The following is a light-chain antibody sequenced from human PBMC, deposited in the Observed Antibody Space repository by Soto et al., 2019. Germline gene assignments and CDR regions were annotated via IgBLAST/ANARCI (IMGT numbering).Light chain of an antibody. J-gene: IGLJ1*01. CDR3: SSYTSSSTLV. Sequence: SALTQPASVSGSPGQSITISCTGTSSDVGGYNYVSWYQQHPGKAPKLMIYEVSNRPSGVSNRFSGSKSGNTAPLTISGLQAEDEADYYCSSYTSSSTLVFGTGTKVTVL. V-gene: IGLV2-14*01. CDR2: EVS. CDR1: SSDVGGYNY.